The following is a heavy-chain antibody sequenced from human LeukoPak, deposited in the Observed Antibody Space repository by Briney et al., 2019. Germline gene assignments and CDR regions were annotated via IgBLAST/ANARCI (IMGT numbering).Heavy chain of an antibody. CDR1: GGSISSGDDY. V-gene: IGHV4-30-4*08. J-gene: IGHJ4*02. D-gene: IGHD2-2*01. CDR3: ARDHCSSKSCFIDY. CDR2: IYYSGNT. Sequence: SETLSLTCTVSGGSISSGDDYWSWIRQPPGKGLEWIGFIYYSGNTYYNPSLKSRVTILVDTSKNQFSLRLNSVTAADTAVYYCARDHCSSKSCFIDYWGQGTLVTVPS.